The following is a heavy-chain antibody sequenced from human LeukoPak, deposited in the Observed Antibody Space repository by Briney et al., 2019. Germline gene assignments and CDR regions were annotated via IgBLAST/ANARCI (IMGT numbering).Heavy chain of an antibody. CDR1: GFTFSSYA. Sequence: GGSLRLSCAASGFTFSSYAMSWVRQAPGKGLEWVSAISGSGGSTYYADSVKGRFSISRDNSKNTLYLQMNSLRAEDTAVYYCAKDGLYQLLSEFDYWGQGTLVTVSS. J-gene: IGHJ4*02. V-gene: IGHV3-23*01. CDR2: ISGSGGST. CDR3: AKDGLYQLLSEFDY. D-gene: IGHD2-2*01.